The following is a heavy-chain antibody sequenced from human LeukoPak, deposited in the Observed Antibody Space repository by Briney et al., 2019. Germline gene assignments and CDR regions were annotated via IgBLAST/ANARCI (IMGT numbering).Heavy chain of an antibody. Sequence: GGSLRLSCAASGFTFSSYEMNWVRQAPGKGLEWISYISSSGSTIYYADSVKGRFTISRDNAKNSLYLQMNSLRAEDTAVYYCARGTLGCCSGGSHFGGQGTLVTVSS. CDR3: ARGTLGCCSGGSHF. D-gene: IGHD2-15*01. CDR1: GFTFSSYE. J-gene: IGHJ4*02. V-gene: IGHV3-48*03. CDR2: ISSSGSTI.